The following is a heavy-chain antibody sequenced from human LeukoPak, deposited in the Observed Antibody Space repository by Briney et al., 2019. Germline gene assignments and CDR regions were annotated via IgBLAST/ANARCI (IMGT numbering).Heavy chain of an antibody. J-gene: IGHJ6*02. Sequence: GGSLRLSCAASGFTFSSYAMSWVRQAPGKGLEWVSAISGSGGSTYYADSVKGRFTISRDNSKNTLYLQMNSLRAEDTAVYYWAKAKGGSYYTTGMAFWAQGTTV. CDR2: ISGSGGST. D-gene: IGHD1-26*01. V-gene: IGHV3-23*01. CDR3: AKAKGGSYYTTGMAF. CDR1: GFTFSSYA.